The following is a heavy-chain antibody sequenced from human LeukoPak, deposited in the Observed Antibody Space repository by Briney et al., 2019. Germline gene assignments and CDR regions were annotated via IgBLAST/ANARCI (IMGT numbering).Heavy chain of an antibody. V-gene: IGHV3-48*01. CDR1: GFTFSSYS. CDR3: EREHRSGDQIDLEYYFDY. J-gene: IGHJ4*02. Sequence: GGSLRLSCAASGFTFSSYSMTWVRQAPGKGLEWVSYISSSSSTIYYADSVKGRFTISRENAKNSLYLQMNSLRAGDTAVYYCEREHRSGDQIDLEYYFDYWGQGTLVTVSS. D-gene: IGHD2-21*02. CDR2: ISSSSSTI.